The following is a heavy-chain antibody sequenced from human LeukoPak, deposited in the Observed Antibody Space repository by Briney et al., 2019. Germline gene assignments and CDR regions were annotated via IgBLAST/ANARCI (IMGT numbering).Heavy chain of an antibody. V-gene: IGHV3-23*01. J-gene: IGHJ4*02. CDR2: IGGSGGSI. CDR3: AKYGSGSYSPFDY. D-gene: IGHD3-10*01. Sequence: GGSLRLSCAASGFPFSSYAMSWVRLAPGKGLEWVSGIGGSGGSIYYADSVKGRFTISRDNSKNTLYLQMNSLRAEDTAVYYCAKYGSGSYSPFDYWGQGTLVTVSS. CDR1: GFPFSSYA.